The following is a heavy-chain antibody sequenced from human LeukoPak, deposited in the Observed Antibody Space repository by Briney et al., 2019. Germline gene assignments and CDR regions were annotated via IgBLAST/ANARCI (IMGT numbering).Heavy chain of an antibody. J-gene: IGHJ4*02. Sequence: SETLSLTCAVYGGSFSGYYWSWIRQPPGKGLEWIWEINHIGSTNYNPSLKSRVTISVETSKNQFSLMLSSVTGADTAVYYCARGHVSRSGYDWSTGGTRGYYFDYWGQGTLVTVSS. D-gene: IGHD5-12*01. CDR2: INHIGST. V-gene: IGHV4-34*01. CDR1: GGSFSGYY. CDR3: ARGHVSRSGYDWSTGGTRGYYFDY.